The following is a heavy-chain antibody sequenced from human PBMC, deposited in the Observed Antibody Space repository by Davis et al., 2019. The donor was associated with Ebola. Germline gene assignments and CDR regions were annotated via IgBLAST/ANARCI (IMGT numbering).Heavy chain of an antibody. CDR3: AKDRSGDYADY. J-gene: IGHJ4*02. CDR1: GGSISSYY. D-gene: IGHD6-25*01. CDR2: IYYSGST. V-gene: IGHV4-59*01. Sequence: MPSETLSLTCTVSGGSISSYYWSWIRQPPGKGLEWIGYIYYSGSTNYNPSLKSRVTISVDTSKNQFSLKLSSVTAADTAVYYCAKDRSGDYADYWGQGTQVTVSS.